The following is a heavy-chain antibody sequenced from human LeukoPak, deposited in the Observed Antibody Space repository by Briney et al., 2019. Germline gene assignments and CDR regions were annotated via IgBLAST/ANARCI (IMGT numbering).Heavy chain of an antibody. J-gene: IGHJ4*02. CDR2: IKQDGSEK. V-gene: IGHV3-7*01. CDR1: GFTFSSYW. D-gene: IGHD6-13*01. Sequence: GGSLRLSCAASGFTFSSYWMNWVRQAPGKGLEWVANIKQDGSEKYYVDSVKGRFTISRDNAKNSLYLQMNSLRAEDTAVYYCARSPCMRSSWYADYFDYWGQGTLVTVSS. CDR3: ARSPCMRSSWYADYFDY.